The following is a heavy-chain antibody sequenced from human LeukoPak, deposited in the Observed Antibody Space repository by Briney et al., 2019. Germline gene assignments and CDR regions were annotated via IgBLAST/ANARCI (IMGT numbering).Heavy chain of an antibody. V-gene: IGHV3-7*01. D-gene: IGHD1-7*01. Sequence: GGPPRPFCAASGFTFSSYWMSLGPPAPGKGAEGGAHIKQDGSEKYYVDSVKGRFTISRDNAKNSLYLQMNSLRAEDTAVYYCARDGGTTFTHYYYMDVWGKGTTVTVSS. J-gene: IGHJ6*03. CDR2: IKQDGSEK. CDR1: GFTFSSYW. CDR3: ARDGGTTFTHYYYMDV.